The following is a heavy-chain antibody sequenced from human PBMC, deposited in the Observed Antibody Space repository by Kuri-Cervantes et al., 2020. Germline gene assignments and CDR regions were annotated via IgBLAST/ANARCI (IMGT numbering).Heavy chain of an antibody. CDR2: VRSSGSTI. CDR1: GFTFSSYE. D-gene: IGHD3-16*02. Sequence: GGSLRLSCAASGFTFSSYEMNWVRQAPGKGLEWVSYVRSSGSTIYYADSVRGRFTISRDNAKNSLYLQMNSLRAEDTAVYYCARGPSYIHYDYIWGSYRQRAFDIWGQGTMVTVSS. CDR3: ARGPSYIHYDYIWGSYRQRAFDI. J-gene: IGHJ3*02. V-gene: IGHV3-48*03.